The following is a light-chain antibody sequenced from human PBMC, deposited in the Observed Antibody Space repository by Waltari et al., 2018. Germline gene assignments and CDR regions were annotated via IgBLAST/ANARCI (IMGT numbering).Light chain of an antibody. Sequence: IVLTQSPATLSLSPGARATLSCRASESVSRYLAWYQQKPGQAPRLLIYEASNRATGIPARFSGSGSGTDFTLTISSLEPEDFAVYYCQHRSDWPLTFGGGTKVEIK. CDR3: QHRSDWPLT. J-gene: IGKJ4*01. CDR2: EAS. CDR1: ESVSRY. V-gene: IGKV3-11*01.